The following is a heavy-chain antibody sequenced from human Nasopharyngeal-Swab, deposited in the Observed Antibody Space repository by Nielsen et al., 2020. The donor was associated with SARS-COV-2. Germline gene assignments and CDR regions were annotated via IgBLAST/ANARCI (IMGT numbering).Heavy chain of an antibody. CDR1: GLTVSSTY. V-gene: IGHV3-53*05. D-gene: IGHD1-14*01. J-gene: IGHJ3*02. Sequence: GESLKISCAVSGLTVSSTYMSWVHQAPGKGLEWVSVTEIGGTTHYADSVKGRFTISRDNSKSTLYLQMNSLRPEDTAVYYCAREGITIPGGAFDIWGQGTMVTVSS. CDR2: TEIGGTT. CDR3: AREGITIPGGAFDI.